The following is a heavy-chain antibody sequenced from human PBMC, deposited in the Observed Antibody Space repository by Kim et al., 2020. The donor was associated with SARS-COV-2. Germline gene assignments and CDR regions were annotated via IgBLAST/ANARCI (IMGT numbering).Heavy chain of an antibody. Sequence: GGSLRLSCTASGFTFGDYAMSWFRQAPGKGLEWVGFIRSKAYGGTTEYAASVKGRFTISRDDSKSIAYLQMNSLKTEDTAVYYCTRDQNTKQPIYYYYYYGMDVWGQGTTVTVSS. J-gene: IGHJ6*02. CDR1: GFTFGDYA. CDR3: TRDQNTKQPIYYYYYYGMDV. D-gene: IGHD3-3*01. CDR2: IRSKAYGGTT. V-gene: IGHV3-49*03.